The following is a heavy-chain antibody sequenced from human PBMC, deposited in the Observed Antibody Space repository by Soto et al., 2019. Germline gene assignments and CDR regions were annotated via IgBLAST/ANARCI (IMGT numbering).Heavy chain of an antibody. CDR3: ARDRRYSSSWYEGNWFDP. J-gene: IGHJ5*02. V-gene: IGHV1-69*06. D-gene: IGHD6-13*01. Sequence: VASVKVSCKASGGTFSSYAISWVRQAPGQGLEWMGGIIPIFGTANYAQKFQGRVTITADKSTSTAYMELSSLRSEDTAVYYCARDRRYSSSWYEGNWFDPWGQGTLVTVSS. CDR1: GGTFSSYA. CDR2: IIPIFGTA.